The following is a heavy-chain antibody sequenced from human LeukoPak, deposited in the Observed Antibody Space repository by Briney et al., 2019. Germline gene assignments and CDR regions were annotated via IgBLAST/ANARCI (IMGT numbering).Heavy chain of an antibody. V-gene: IGHV4-61*02. CDR1: GGSISSGSYY. Sequence: SETLSLTCTVSGGSISSGSYYWSWIRQPARKGLEWIGRIYTSGSTNYNPSLKSRVTISVDTSKNQFSLKLSSVTAADTAVYYCARDRANDYDFWSGLYYYYMDVWGKGTTVTVSS. CDR2: IYTSGST. CDR3: ARDRANDYDFWSGLYYYYMDV. J-gene: IGHJ6*03. D-gene: IGHD3-3*01.